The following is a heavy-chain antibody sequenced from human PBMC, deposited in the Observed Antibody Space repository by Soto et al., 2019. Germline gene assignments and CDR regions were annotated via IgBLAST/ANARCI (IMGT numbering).Heavy chain of an antibody. CDR1: GGSISSSSYY. J-gene: IGHJ4*02. CDR2: IYYSGST. D-gene: IGHD3-10*01. Sequence: PSETLSLTCTVSGGSISSSSYYWGWIRQPPGKGLEWIGSIYYSGSTYYNPSLKSRVTISVDTSKNQFSLKLSSVTAADTAVYYCARFYYYGSGNFDYWGQGTLVTVS. V-gene: IGHV4-39*01. CDR3: ARFYYYGSGNFDY.